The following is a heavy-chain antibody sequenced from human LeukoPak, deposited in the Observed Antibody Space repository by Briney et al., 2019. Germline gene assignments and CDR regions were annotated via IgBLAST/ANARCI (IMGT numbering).Heavy chain of an antibody. J-gene: IGHJ1*01. V-gene: IGHV3-48*02. D-gene: IGHD3-10*01. CDR3: ARDGSGSYYKYFQH. Sequence: DSVKGRFAISRDNAKNSLYLQMNSLRDEDTAVYYCARDGSGSYYKYFQHWGQGTLVTVSS.